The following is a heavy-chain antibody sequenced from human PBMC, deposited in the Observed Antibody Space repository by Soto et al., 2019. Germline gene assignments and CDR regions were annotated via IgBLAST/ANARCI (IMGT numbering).Heavy chain of an antibody. CDR2: FYYSGST. J-gene: IGHJ6*03. CDR3: VRHRGGISSRNWYYFYSMDG. CDR1: GGSISSSSYY. D-gene: IGHD6-6*01. Sequence: PSETLSLTCTVSGGSISSSSYYWGWIRQPPGKGLEWIGSFYYSGSTYYNPSLKTRVTISVDTSKSQFSLRLRSVTAADTAVYYCVRHRGGISSRNWYYFYSMDGWAKGTTVTGSS. V-gene: IGHV4-39*01.